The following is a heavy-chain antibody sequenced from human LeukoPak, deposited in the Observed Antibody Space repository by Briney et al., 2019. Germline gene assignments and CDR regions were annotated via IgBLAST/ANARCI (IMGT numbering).Heavy chain of an antibody. CDR2: ISGSGGST. J-gene: IGHJ4*02. Sequence: PGGSLRLSCAASEFTFSSYGMSWVRQAPGKGLEWVSGISGSGGSTYYADSVKGRFTISRDNSKNTLYLQMNSLRAEDTAVYYCAKFDGAAMVYRNDYWGQGTLVTVSS. D-gene: IGHD5-18*01. CDR1: EFTFSSYG. V-gene: IGHV3-23*01. CDR3: AKFDGAAMVYRNDY.